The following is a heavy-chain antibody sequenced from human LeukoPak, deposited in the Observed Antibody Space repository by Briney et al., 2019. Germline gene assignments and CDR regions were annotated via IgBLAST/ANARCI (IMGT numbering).Heavy chain of an antibody. CDR3: AKDANTYYYDSSGYYPGYAFDI. CDR2: ISGSGDST. J-gene: IGHJ3*02. D-gene: IGHD3-22*01. V-gene: IGHV3-23*01. CDR1: GFTFSSYA. Sequence: GGSLRLSCAASGFTFSSYAMSWVRQAPGRGLEWVSAISGSGDSTYYADSVKGRFTISRDNSKNTLYLQMNSLRAEDTAVYYCAKDANTYYYDSSGYYPGYAFDIWGQGTMVTVSS.